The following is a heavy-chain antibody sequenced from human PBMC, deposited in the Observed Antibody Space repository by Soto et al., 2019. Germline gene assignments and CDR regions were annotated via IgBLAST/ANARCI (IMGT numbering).Heavy chain of an antibody. V-gene: IGHV3-21*01. CDR1: GFTFNSYS. CDR3: ARDKRGYDILTGYYPSGLDY. Sequence: EVQLVESGGGLVKPGGSLRLSCAASGFTFNSYSMNWVRQAPGKGLEWVSSISSSSSYIYYADSVKGRFTISRDNAKNSLYLQMNSLRAEDTAVYYCARDKRGYDILTGYYPSGLDYWGQGTLVTVSS. CDR2: ISSSSSYI. D-gene: IGHD3-9*01. J-gene: IGHJ4*02.